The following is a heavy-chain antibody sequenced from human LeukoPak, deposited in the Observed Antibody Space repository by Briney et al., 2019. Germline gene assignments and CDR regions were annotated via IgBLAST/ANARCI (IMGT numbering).Heavy chain of an antibody. CDR1: GYTFTSYG. J-gene: IGHJ4*02. CDR2: ISAYNGNT. CDR3: ARGCSSTSCYTGNRLFDY. V-gene: IGHV1-18*01. Sequence: GASVKVSCKASGYTFTSYGISWVRQAPGQGLEWMGWISAYNGNTNYAQKLQGRVTMTTDTSTSTAYMELRSLRSDDTAVYYCARGCSSTSCYTGNRLFDYWGQGTLVTVSS. D-gene: IGHD2-2*02.